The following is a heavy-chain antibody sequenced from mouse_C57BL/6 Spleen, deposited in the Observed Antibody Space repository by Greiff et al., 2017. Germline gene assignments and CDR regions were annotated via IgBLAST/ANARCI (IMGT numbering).Heavy chain of an antibody. CDR3: ARGNGSDWFAY. D-gene: IGHD1-1*01. Sequence: LVESGAELARPGASVKMSCKASGYTFTSYTMHWVKQRPGQGLEWIGYINPSSGYTKYNQKFKDKATLTADKSSSTAYMQLSSLTSEDSAVYYCARGNGSDWFAYWGQGTLVTVSA. CDR2: INPSSGYT. CDR1: GYTFTSYT. J-gene: IGHJ3*01. V-gene: IGHV1-4*01.